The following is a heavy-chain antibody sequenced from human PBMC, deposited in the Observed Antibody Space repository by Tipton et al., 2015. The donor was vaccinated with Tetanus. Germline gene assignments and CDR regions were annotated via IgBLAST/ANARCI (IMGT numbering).Heavy chain of an antibody. D-gene: IGHD5-12*01. CDR1: GGSISSYY. CDR3: ARGVDRTKAGID. CDR2: VHYSGST. J-gene: IGHJ4*02. Sequence: TLSLTCTVSGGSISSYYWTWIRQPPGRGLEWIGYVHYSGSTNYSPSLRSRVTLSQETSKSQFSLKLNSVTAADTAVYYCARGVDRTKAGIDWGQGTLVTVSS. V-gene: IGHV4-59*12.